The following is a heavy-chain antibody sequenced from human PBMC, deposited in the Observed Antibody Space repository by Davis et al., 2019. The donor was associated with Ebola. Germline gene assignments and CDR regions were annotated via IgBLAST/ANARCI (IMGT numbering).Heavy chain of an antibody. D-gene: IGHD2-15*01. CDR1: GFTFSSYA. CDR2: ISYDGSNK. CDR3: ARSKGYCSGGSCYSTGYFDL. J-gene: IGHJ2*01. Sequence: GESLKISCAASGFTFSSYAMHWVRQAPGKGLEWVAVISYDGSNKYYADSVKGRFTISRDNSKNTLYLQMNGLRAEDTAVYYCARSKGYCSGGSCYSTGYFDLWGRGTLVTVSS. V-gene: IGHV3-30*04.